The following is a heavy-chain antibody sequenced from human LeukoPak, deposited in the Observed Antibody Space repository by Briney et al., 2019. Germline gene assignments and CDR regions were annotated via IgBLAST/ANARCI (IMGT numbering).Heavy chain of an antibody. Sequence: GGSLRLSCAASGLTFSSYGMHWVRQAPGKGLEWVAVISYDGSNKYYADSVKGRFTISRDNSKNTLYLQMNSLRAEDTAVYYCAKVRYCSGGSCYGGFDYWGQGTLVTVSS. CDR1: GLTFSSYG. V-gene: IGHV3-30*18. CDR3: AKVRYCSGGSCYGGFDY. CDR2: ISYDGSNK. J-gene: IGHJ4*02. D-gene: IGHD2-15*01.